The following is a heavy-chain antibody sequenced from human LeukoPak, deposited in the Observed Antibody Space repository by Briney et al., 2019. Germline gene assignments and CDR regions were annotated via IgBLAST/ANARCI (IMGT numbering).Heavy chain of an antibody. J-gene: IGHJ4*02. Sequence: PGGSLRLSCAASGFTFSSYAMGWVRQAPGKGLEWVSAISGSGANTYYADSAKGRFTISRDNSKNTLSLQMNTLRTADTAVYYCAKGRALEVVAAFNYWGQGTVVTVSS. D-gene: IGHD2-15*01. V-gene: IGHV3-23*01. CDR3: AKGRALEVVAAFNY. CDR1: GFTFSSYA. CDR2: ISGSGANT.